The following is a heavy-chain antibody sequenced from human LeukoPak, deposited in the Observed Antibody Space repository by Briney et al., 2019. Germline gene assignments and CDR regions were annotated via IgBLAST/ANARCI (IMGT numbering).Heavy chain of an antibody. D-gene: IGHD3-9*01. Sequence: SETLSLTCTVSGGSVSSGSYYWSWIRQPPGKGLEWIGYIYYSGSTNYNPSLMSRVTISVDTSKNQFSLKLSSVTAADTAVYYCARGLRYFDWLGERHNWFDPWGQGTLVTVSS. CDR1: GGSVSSGSYY. CDR3: ARGLRYFDWLGERHNWFDP. V-gene: IGHV4-61*01. J-gene: IGHJ5*02. CDR2: IYYSGST.